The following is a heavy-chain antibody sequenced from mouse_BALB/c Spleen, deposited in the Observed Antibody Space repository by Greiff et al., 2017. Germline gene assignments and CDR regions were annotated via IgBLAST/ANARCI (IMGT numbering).Heavy chain of an antibody. CDR2: IWAGGST. J-gene: IGHJ4*01. CDR3: ARVSTMITTNAMDY. D-gene: IGHD2-4*01. V-gene: IGHV2-9*02. CDR1: GFSLTDYG. Sequence: QVQLKESGPGLVAPSQSLSITCTVSGFSLTDYGVSWIRQPPGKGLEWLGVIWAGGSTNYNSALMSRLSISKDNSKSQVFLKMNSLQTDDTAMYYCARVSTMITTNAMDYWGQGTSVTVSS.